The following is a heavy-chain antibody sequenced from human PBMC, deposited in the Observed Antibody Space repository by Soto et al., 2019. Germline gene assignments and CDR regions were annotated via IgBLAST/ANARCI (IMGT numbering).Heavy chain of an antibody. CDR3: ARVPSSSYHYFDY. D-gene: IGHD6-13*01. J-gene: IGHJ4*02. CDR1: GFTFSTYS. Sequence: GGSLRLSCEGSGFTFSTYSMNWVRQAPGKGLEWVSYISGGSKTKSYADSVKGRFTVSRDNAKNSLYLQMSSLRAEDTAVYYCARVPSSSYHYFDYWGQGTLVTVSS. CDR2: ISGGSKTK. V-gene: IGHV3-48*01.